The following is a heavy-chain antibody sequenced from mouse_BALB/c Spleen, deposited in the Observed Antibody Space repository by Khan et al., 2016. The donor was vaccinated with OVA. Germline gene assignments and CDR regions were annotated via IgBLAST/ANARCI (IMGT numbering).Heavy chain of an antibody. Sequence: QVHVKQSGAELVRPGASVKLSCKTSGYIFTSYWIHWVKQRSGQGLEWIARIYPGTDNSYYNEKFKDKATLTADKSSRTAFMNLSRMKSEDSDVYCCARGEALDHFDHWGQGTTLTVSA. CDR1: GYIFTSYW. CDR3: ARGEALDHFDH. D-gene: IGHD3-2*02. CDR2: IYPGTDNS. V-gene: IGHV1-76*01. J-gene: IGHJ2*01.